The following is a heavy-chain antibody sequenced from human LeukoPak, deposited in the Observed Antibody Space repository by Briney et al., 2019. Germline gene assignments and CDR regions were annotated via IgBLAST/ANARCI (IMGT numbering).Heavy chain of an antibody. CDR3: ARTGNPPTGDY. CDR1: GFTFSDYY. CDR2: IYSGGST. V-gene: IGHV3-53*01. J-gene: IGHJ4*02. D-gene: IGHD1-1*01. Sequence: GGSLRLSCAASGFTFSDYYMSWIRQAPGQGLEWVSVIYSGGSTYYADSVKDRFTISRDNSKNTLYLQMNSLRAEDTAVYYCARTGNPPTGDYWGQGTLVTVSS.